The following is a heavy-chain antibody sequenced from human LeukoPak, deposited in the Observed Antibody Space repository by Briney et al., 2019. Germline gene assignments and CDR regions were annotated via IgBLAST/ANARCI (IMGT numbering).Heavy chain of an antibody. V-gene: IGHV1-46*01. D-gene: IGHD3-9*01. CDR3: ARERRYFDWLLSPRGYFQH. CDR1: GYTFTSYY. Sequence: GASVKVSCKASGYTFTSYYIYWVRQAPGQGLEWLGIINPSGGSTTYAQKFQGRVTMTRDTSTSTVYMELSSLKSEDTAVYYCARERRYFDWLLSPRGYFQHWGQGTLVTVSS. J-gene: IGHJ1*01. CDR2: INPSGGST.